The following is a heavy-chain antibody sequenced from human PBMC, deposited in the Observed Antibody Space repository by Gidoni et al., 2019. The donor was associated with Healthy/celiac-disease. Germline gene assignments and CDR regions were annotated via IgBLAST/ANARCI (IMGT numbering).Heavy chain of an antibody. CDR1: GGPISSSSYY. Sequence: QLQLQDSGPGLVKPSETLSLTCTVSGGPISSSSYYCGWIGQPPGRGLEWMGSIDYSGSTYYNPSIKSRVNVSVETSKNKVSLKLSSVTAAETAVYYCARHGPYCSGGSCNSGFDPWGQGTLVTVSS. CDR2: IDYSGST. J-gene: IGHJ5*02. CDR3: ARHGPYCSGGSCNSGFDP. D-gene: IGHD2-15*01. V-gene: IGHV4-39*01.